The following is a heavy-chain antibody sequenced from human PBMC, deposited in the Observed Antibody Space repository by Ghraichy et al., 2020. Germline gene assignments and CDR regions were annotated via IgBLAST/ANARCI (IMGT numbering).Heavy chain of an antibody. V-gene: IGHV3-23*01. CDR3: SKRGTSGTYGNWFDP. D-gene: IGHD6-13*01. Sequence: GGSLRLSCAASGFTFSSYGMHWIRQAPGKGLEWVSYISDSSNIYYTASVKGRFTISRDNSKNTMYLQMNSLRVEDMAIYYCSKRGTSGTYGNWFDPRGPGTLVTVSS. CDR2: ISDSSNI. CDR1: GFTFSSYG. J-gene: IGHJ5*02.